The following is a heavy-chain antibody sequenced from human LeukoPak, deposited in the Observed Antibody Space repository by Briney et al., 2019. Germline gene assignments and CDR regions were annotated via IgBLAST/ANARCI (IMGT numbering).Heavy chain of an antibody. CDR2: IYYSGST. CDR1: GVSFSGYY. V-gene: IGHV4-39*01. Sequence: SETLSLTCAAYGVSFSGYYWGWIRQPPGKGLEWVGSIYYSGSTYYNPSLKSRVTMSVDTSKNQFSLKLSSVTAADTAVYYCARPTQMEQYWGRGYSGYDWGAFDYWGQGTLVTVSS. D-gene: IGHD5-12*01. CDR3: ARPTQMEQYWGRGYSGYDWGAFDY. J-gene: IGHJ4*02.